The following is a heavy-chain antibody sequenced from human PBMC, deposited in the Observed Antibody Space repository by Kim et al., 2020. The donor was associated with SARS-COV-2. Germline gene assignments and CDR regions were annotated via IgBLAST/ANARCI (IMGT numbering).Heavy chain of an antibody. D-gene: IGHD6-13*01. V-gene: IGHV3-7*01. J-gene: IGHJ3*02. CDR2: IKQDGSEK. CDR1: GFTFSSYW. CDR3: ARDGIAAADPDAFDI. Sequence: GGSLRLSCAASGFTFSSYWMSWVRQAPGKGLEWVANIKQDGSEKYYVDSVKGRFTISRDNAKNSLYLQMNSLRAEDTAVYYCARDGIAAADPDAFDIWGQGTMVTVSS.